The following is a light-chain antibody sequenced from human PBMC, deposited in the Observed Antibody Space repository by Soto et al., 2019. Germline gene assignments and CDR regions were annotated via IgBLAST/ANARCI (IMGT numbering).Light chain of an antibody. CDR1: SSNIGAGYD. J-gene: IGLJ2*01. CDR3: QSYDSSLRGV. CDR2: GNS. V-gene: IGLV1-40*01. Sequence: QSVLTQPPSVSGAPGQRVTISCTGSSSNIGAGYDVHWYQQLPGTAPKLLIHGNSNRPSGVPDRFSGSKSGTSASLAITGLQAEDEADYYCQSYDSSLRGVFGGGTQLTV.